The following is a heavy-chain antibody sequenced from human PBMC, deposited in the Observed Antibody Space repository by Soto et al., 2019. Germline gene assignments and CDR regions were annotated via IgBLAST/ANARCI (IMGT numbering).Heavy chain of an antibody. Sequence: PGGSLRLSCAASGFTFSGSAMHWVRQASGKGLEWVGRIRSKANSYATAYAASVKGRFTISRDDSKNTAYLQMNSLKTEDTAVYYCTRPGSITVTSDYWGQGTLVTVSS. CDR1: GFTFSGSA. CDR3: TRPGSITVTSDY. V-gene: IGHV3-73*01. D-gene: IGHD4-17*01. CDR2: IRSKANSYAT. J-gene: IGHJ4*02.